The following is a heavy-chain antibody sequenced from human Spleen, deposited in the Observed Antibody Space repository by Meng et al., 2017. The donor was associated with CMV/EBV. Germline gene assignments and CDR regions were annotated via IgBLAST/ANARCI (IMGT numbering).Heavy chain of an antibody. CDR1: GGTFSSYA. V-gene: IGHV1-69*05. CDR3: ARAAAADTLDY. J-gene: IGHJ4*02. CDR2: IIPIFGTA. D-gene: IGHD6-13*01. Sequence: SCKASGGTFSSYAISWVRQAPGQGLEWMGGIIPIFGTANYAQKFQGRVTITTDESKSTAYMEMSSLRSEDTAVYYCARAAAADTLDYWGQGTLVTVSS.